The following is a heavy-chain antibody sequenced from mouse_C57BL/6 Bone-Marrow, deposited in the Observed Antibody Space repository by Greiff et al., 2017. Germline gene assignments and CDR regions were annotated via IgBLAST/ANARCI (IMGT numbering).Heavy chain of an antibody. CDR3: CDY. J-gene: IGHJ2*01. CDR2: IDPNSGGT. CDR1: CYTFTHYW. Sequence: QVQLQQPGAELVKPGASVELSCQASCYTFTHYWMPWVKQRPGRGLGWIGRIDPNSGGTKYNEKFKSKATLTVDQPSRTAYMQLSSLTSEDSAVYWYCDYWGQGTTLTVSS. V-gene: IGHV1-72*01.